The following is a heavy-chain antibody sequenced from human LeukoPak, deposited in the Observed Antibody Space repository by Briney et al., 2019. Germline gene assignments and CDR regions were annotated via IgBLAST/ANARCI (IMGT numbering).Heavy chain of an antibody. V-gene: IGHV1-18*01. CDR2: ISAYNGNT. D-gene: IGHD6-19*01. J-gene: IGHJ3*02. CDR3: ARNVEYSSGWYRRVDAFDI. CDR1: GYTFTSYG. Sequence: VASVKVSCKASGYTFTSYGISWVRQAPGQGLEWMGWISAYNGNTNYAQKLQGRDTMTTDTSTSTAYMELRSLRSDDTAVYYCARNVEYSSGWYRRVDAFDIWGQGTMVTVSS.